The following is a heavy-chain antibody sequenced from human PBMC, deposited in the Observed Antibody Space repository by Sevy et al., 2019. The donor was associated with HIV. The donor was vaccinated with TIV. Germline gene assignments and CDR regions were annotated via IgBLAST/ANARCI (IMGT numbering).Heavy chain of an antibody. CDR2: IKRDGSEK. CDR3: ARDCNSNTCLWGLDV. J-gene: IGHJ6*02. CDR1: GFTFGDFW. V-gene: IGHV3-7*03. Sequence: GGSLRLSCAASGFTFGDFWMTWVRKAPGKGLEWVANIKRDGSEKYYVPTVKGRFTISRENAKSSLYLQMKSLGAEDTAVYYCARDCNSNTCLWGLDVWGQGTTVTVSS. D-gene: IGHD2-2*01.